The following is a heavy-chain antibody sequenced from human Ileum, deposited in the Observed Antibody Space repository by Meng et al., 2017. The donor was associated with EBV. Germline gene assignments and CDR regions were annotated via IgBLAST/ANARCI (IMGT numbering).Heavy chain of an antibody. V-gene: IGHV4-61*03. J-gene: IGHJ4*02. CDR2: ILSGST. Sequence: PGLVKPSEPLPSTCTVSSCSVSSGDYHWSWIRQPPGKGLEWIGYILSGSTNYDPSLTNRVTISVDTSKNHFSLKLTSVTAADTAVYYCAGGRAGYGGYKTWGQGTLVTVSS. CDR3: AGGRAGYGGYKT. CDR1: SCSVSSGDYH. D-gene: IGHD5-12*01.